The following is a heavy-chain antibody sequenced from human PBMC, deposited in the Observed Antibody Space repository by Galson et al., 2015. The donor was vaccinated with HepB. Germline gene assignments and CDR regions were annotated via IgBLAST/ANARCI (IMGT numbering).Heavy chain of an antibody. D-gene: IGHD3-22*01. Sequence: LTCTVSGGSITSYYWSCIRQPPGKGLEWIGYIYYSGSTNYNPSLKSRVTISVDTSKNQFSLKLSSVTAADTAVYYCARGSSVYYDSSGYPVSAFDIWGQGTMVTVSS. CDR3: ARGSSVYYDSSGYPVSAFDI. V-gene: IGHV4-59*01. CDR2: IYYSGST. J-gene: IGHJ3*02. CDR1: GGSITSYY.